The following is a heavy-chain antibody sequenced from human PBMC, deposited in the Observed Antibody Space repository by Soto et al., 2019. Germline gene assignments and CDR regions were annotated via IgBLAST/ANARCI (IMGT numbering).Heavy chain of an antibody. CDR2: INHSGST. D-gene: IGHD2-2*02. J-gene: IGHJ6*03. CDR1: GGSFSGYY. Sequence: QVQLQQWGAGLLKPSETLSLTCAVYGGSFSGYYWSWIRQPPGKGLEWIGEINHSGSTYYNPSLKSRVTIAVDTSKNQFSLKLSSVTAADTAVYYCARGRCSSTSCYRVGYYYYMDVWGKGTTVTVSS. V-gene: IGHV4-34*01. CDR3: ARGRCSSTSCYRVGYYYYMDV.